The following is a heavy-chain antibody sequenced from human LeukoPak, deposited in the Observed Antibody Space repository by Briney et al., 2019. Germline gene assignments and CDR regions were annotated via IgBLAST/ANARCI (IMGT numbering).Heavy chain of an antibody. CDR2: ISSSGGAT. CDR1: GFTFSSYA. CDR3: VSLPRTTVTTSGDY. Sequence: GGSLRLSCSASGFTFSSYAMHWVRQAPGKGLEYVSAISSSGGATYYADSVKGRFTISRDNSKNTLYLQMSSLRPEDTAVYYCVSLPRTTVTTSGDYWGQGTLVTVSS. J-gene: IGHJ4*02. D-gene: IGHD4-17*01. V-gene: IGHV3-64D*06.